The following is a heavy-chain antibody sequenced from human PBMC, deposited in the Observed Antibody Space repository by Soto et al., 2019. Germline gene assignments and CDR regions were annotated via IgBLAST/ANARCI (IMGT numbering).Heavy chain of an antibody. D-gene: IGHD2-21*02. CDR3: ARDSSVVTAILDY. CDR2: ISYDGSNK. Sequence: PGGSLRLSCAASGFTFSSYAMHWVRQAPGKGLEWVAVISYDGSNKYYADSVKGRFTISRDNSKNTLYLQMNSLRAEDTAVYYCARDSSVVTAILDYWGQGTLVTVSS. J-gene: IGHJ4*02. V-gene: IGHV3-30-3*01. CDR1: GFTFSSYA.